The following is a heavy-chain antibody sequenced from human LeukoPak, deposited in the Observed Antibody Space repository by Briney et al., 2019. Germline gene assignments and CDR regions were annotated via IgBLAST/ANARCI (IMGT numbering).Heavy chain of an antibody. D-gene: IGHD1-1*01. CDR3: AKDWTDVGSDAFHI. Sequence: GGSLRLSCAASGFTFNSYAMSWVRQAPRKGLEWVSAIGGSGANTYYADCVKGRFSISRDNSKNTLYLQMNSVRAEDTAIYFCAKDWTDVGSDAFHIWGQGTMVTVSS. CDR2: IGGSGANT. CDR1: GFTFNSYA. J-gene: IGHJ3*02. V-gene: IGHV3-23*01.